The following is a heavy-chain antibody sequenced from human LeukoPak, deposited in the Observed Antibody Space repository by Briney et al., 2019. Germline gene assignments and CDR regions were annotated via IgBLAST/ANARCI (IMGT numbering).Heavy chain of an antibody. CDR2: IYYSGNT. CDR3: ARRGDCGGDCYSDY. J-gene: IGHJ4*02. V-gene: IGHV4-39*01. CDR1: GGSISTNFYY. Sequence: PSETLSLTCTVSGGSISTNFYYWAWIRQPPGKGLEWIGSIYYSGNTYYNPSLKSRVTISVDTSKNQFSLNLSSVTAADTAVYYCARRGDCGGDCYSDYWGQGTLVSVSS. D-gene: IGHD2-21*02.